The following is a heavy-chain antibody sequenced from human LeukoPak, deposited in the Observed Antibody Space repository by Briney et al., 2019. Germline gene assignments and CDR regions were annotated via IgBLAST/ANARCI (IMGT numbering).Heavy chain of an antibody. Sequence: PGGSLRLSCAASGFTFSSYSMNWVRQAPGKGLEWVSYISSSSSTIYYADSVKGRFTISGDNAKNSLYLQMNSLRAEDTAVYYCARTARDGYNQNWFDPWGQGTLVTVSS. D-gene: IGHD5-12*01. CDR2: ISSSSSTI. J-gene: IGHJ5*02. CDR1: GFTFSSYS. CDR3: ARTARDGYNQNWFDP. V-gene: IGHV3-48*01.